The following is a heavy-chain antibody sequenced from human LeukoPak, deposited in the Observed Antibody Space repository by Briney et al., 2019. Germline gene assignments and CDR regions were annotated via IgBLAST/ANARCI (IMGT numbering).Heavy chain of an antibody. Sequence: SETLSLTCTVSGGSIGNHYWSWIRQPPGKALEWIGYNYYSGTTNSNPSLKSRVTISVDKSKNQFSLNLSSVTPADTAVYYCARYTTVAAFDYWGQGTLVTVSS. V-gene: IGHV4-59*11. D-gene: IGHD6-19*01. CDR2: NYYSGTT. CDR3: ARYTTVAAFDY. J-gene: IGHJ4*02. CDR1: GGSIGNHY.